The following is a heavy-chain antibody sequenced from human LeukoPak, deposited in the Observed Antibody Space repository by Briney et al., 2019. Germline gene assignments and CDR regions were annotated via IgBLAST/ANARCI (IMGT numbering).Heavy chain of an antibody. CDR3: ARMSRFSWTPYYFDY. Sequence: PSETLSLTCTVSGGSISSSSYYWGWIRQPPGKGLEWIGSIYYSGSTYYNPSLKSRVTISVDTSKTQFSLNVSSVTAADTAVYYCARMSRFSWTPYYFDYWSQGTLVIVSS. V-gene: IGHV4-39*07. D-gene: IGHD3/OR15-3a*01. CDR1: GGSISSSSYY. CDR2: IYYSGST. J-gene: IGHJ4*02.